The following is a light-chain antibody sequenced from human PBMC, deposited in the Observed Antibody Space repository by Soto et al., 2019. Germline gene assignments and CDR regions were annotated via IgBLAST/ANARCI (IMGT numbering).Light chain of an antibody. V-gene: IGKV3-15*01. CDR3: QQYNNWPPIT. CDR2: GAS. CDR1: QSVSSY. J-gene: IGKJ5*01. Sequence: PGERATLSCRASQSVSSYLAWYQQKPGQAPRLLIYGASTRATGIPARFSGSGSGTEFTLTISSLQSEDFAVYYCQQYNNWPPITFGQGTRLEIK.